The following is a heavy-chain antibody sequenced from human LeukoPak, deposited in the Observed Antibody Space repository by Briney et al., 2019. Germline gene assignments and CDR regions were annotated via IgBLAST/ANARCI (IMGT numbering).Heavy chain of an antibody. CDR2: INHNGNVN. CDR3: ARGGGLDV. CDR1: GFTFTSYW. V-gene: IGHV3-7*03. Sequence: GGSLRLSCAASGFTFTSYWMNWARQASGKGLEWVASINHNGNVNYYVDSVKGRFTISRDNAKNSLYLQMSNLRAEDTAVYFCARGGGLDVWGQGATVTVSS. J-gene: IGHJ6*02. D-gene: IGHD5-12*01.